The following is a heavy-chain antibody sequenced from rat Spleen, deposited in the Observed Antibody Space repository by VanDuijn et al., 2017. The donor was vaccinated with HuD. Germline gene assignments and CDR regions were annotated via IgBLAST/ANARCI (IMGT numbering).Heavy chain of an antibody. Sequence: EVQLVESGGGLVQPGGSMKLSCAASGFTFSDYYMAWVRQAPTKGLEWVASISPGGGNTYYRDSVKGRFTISRDNAKNTQYLQMDSLRSEDTATYYCARLSELRDFFDYWGQGVMVTVSS. D-gene: IGHD1-11*01. CDR2: ISPGGGNT. J-gene: IGHJ2*01. CDR3: ARLSELRDFFDY. V-gene: IGHV5-25*01. CDR1: GFTFSDYY.